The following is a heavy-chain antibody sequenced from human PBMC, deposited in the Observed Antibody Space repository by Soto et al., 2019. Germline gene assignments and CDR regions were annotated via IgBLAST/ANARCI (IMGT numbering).Heavy chain of an antibody. D-gene: IGHD3-9*01. V-gene: IGHV4-39*01. Sequence: TSETLSLTCTVSGGSISSSSYYWGWIRQPPGKGLEWIGSIYYSGSTYYNPSLRSRVTISVDTSKNQFSLKLSSVTAADTAVYYCARRGRYFDWLLEENWFDPWGQGTLVTVSS. J-gene: IGHJ5*02. CDR1: GGSISSSSYY. CDR3: ARRGRYFDWLLEENWFDP. CDR2: IYYSGST.